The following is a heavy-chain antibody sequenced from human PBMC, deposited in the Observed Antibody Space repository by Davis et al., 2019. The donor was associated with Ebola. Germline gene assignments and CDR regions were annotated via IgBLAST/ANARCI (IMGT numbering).Heavy chain of an antibody. J-gene: IGHJ4*01. Sequence: ASVKVSCKVSGYTLTELSMHWVRQAPGKGLEWMGGFDPEDGETIYAQKFQGRVTMTEDTSTDTAYMELSSLRSEDTAVYYCATPIAAAGSLNRDFDYWGQGTLVTVSS. CDR2: FDPEDGET. CDR1: GYTLTELS. V-gene: IGHV1-24*01. D-gene: IGHD6-13*01. CDR3: ATPIAAAGSLNRDFDY.